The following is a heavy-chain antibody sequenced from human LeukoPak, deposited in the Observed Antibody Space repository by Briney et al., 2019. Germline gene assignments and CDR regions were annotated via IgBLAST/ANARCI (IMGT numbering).Heavy chain of an antibody. CDR3: ARVPVLIISPGLDY. CDR2: INPKSGNA. D-gene: IGHD3-16*01. J-gene: IGHJ4*02. V-gene: IGHV1-18*01. CDR1: GYTFTSYG. Sequence: ASVKVSCKASGYTFTSYGISWVRQAPGQGLEWMGWINPKSGNAKYAQKFQGRVSITSDTSMSTVYMELSSLRSDDTAVYYCARVPVLIISPGLDYWGQGTLVTVSS.